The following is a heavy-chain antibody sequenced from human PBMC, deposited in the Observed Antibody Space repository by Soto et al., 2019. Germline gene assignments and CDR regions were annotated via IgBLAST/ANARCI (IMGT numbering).Heavy chain of an antibody. CDR2: IKEDGSEN. CDR3: AILRGSIFRKPLDY. J-gene: IGHJ4*02. V-gene: IGHV3-7*03. D-gene: IGHD3-10*01. Sequence: GGSLRLSCGGSGFTFSDYWMSWVRQAPGKGLEWVANIKEDGSENYYGDSVKGRFTISRDNAKNSLYLQMNSLRAEDTAVYYCAILRGSIFRKPLDYWGQGTLVTAPQ. CDR1: GFTFSDYW.